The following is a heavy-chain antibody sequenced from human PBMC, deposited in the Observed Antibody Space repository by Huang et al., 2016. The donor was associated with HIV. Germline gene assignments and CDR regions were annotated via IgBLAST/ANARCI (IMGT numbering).Heavy chain of an antibody. Sequence: QVQLVPSGAEVKKPGDSVKVSCTASGYTFTSYGISWVRQAPGQGLEWMGWISTANGNTKHSQDRHGRAAVTTDTATSTAYMELRSLRYNDTAVYYCARNMWIELWSRAFDVWGQGTVVSVSS. CDR1: GYTFTSYG. V-gene: IGHV1-18*04. J-gene: IGHJ3*01. D-gene: IGHD5-18*01. CDR3: ARNMWIELWSRAFDV. CDR2: ISTANGNT.